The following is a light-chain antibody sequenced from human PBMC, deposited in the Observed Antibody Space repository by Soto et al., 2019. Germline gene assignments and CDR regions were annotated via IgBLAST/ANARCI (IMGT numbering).Light chain of an antibody. V-gene: IGKV1-39*01. CDR2: AAS. CDR3: QQSYSTPFT. Sequence: DIQMTQSPSSLSASVGDRVTITCLASQSINYFLNWYQHKPGKAPKLLIYAASSLQSGVPSRFSGSGSGTDFTLTISSLQPEDFATYYCQQSYSTPFTFGPGTKVVIK. J-gene: IGKJ3*01. CDR1: QSINYF.